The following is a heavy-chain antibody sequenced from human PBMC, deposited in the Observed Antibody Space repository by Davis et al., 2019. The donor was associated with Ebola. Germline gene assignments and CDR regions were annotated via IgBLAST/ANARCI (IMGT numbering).Heavy chain of an antibody. CDR2: IWYDGSNK. Sequence: GEPLKISCAASGFTFSSYGMHWVRQAPGKGLEWVAVIWYDGSNKYYADSVKGRFTISRDNSKNTLYLQMNSLRAEDTAVYYCARDEGYSSSWYVYWGQGTLVTVSS. CDR3: ARDEGYSSSWYVY. V-gene: IGHV3-33*01. J-gene: IGHJ4*02. CDR1: GFTFSSYG. D-gene: IGHD6-13*01.